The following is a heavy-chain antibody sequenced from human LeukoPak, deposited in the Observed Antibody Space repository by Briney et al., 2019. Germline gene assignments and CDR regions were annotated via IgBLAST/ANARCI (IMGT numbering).Heavy chain of an antibody. CDR3: ARDRAVGATTLFDY. V-gene: IGHV4-4*07. CDR2: IYTSGST. CDR1: GGSISSYY. J-gene: IGHJ4*02. Sequence: SETLSLTCTVSGGSISSYYWSWIRQPAGKGLEWIGRIYTSGSTNYNPPLKSRVTMSVDTSKNQFSLKLSSVTAADTAVYYCARDRAVGATTLFDYWGQGTLVTVSS. D-gene: IGHD1-26*01.